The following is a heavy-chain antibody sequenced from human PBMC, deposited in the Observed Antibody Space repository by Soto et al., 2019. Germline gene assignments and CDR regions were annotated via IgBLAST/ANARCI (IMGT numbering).Heavy chain of an antibody. D-gene: IGHD6-13*01. Sequence: QVQLQESGPGLVKPSQTLSLTCTVSGGSISRGGYYWSWIRQHPGKGLEWIGYIYHSGSTYYNPSLKSRVTISVDTSKNQFSRKLSSVTAADTAVYYCAGGRAGDGTGGDYGGQGTLVTVSS. CDR2: IYHSGST. CDR1: GGSISRGGYY. CDR3: AGGRAGDGTGGDY. V-gene: IGHV4-31*03. J-gene: IGHJ4*02.